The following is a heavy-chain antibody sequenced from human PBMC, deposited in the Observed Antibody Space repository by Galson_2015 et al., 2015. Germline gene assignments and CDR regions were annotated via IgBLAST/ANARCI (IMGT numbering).Heavy chain of an antibody. CDR1: GFTFSSYA. V-gene: IGHV3-30-3*01. J-gene: IGHJ3*02. Sequence: SLRLSCAASGFTFSSYAMSWVRQAPGKGLEWVAVISYDGSNKYYADSVKGRFTISRDNSKNTLYLQMNSLRAEDMAVYYCAREQPASYCSSWDSRLLGAFDIWGQGTMVTVSS. CDR2: ISYDGSNK. CDR3: AREQPASYCSSWDSRLLGAFDI. D-gene: IGHD6-13*01.